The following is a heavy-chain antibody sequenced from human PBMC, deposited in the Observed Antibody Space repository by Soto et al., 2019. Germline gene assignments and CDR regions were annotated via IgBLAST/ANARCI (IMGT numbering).Heavy chain of an antibody. CDR3: ARLMVTTNLYYYYGMDV. D-gene: IGHD4-17*01. J-gene: IGHJ6*02. V-gene: IGHV4-39*01. Sequence: SSETLSLTCTVSGGSISSSSYYWGWIRQPPGKGLEWIGSIYYSGSTYYNPSLKSRVTISVDTSKNQFSLKLSSVTAADTAVYYCARLMVTTNLYYYYGMDVWGQGTTVTVSS. CDR1: GGSISSSSYY. CDR2: IYYSGST.